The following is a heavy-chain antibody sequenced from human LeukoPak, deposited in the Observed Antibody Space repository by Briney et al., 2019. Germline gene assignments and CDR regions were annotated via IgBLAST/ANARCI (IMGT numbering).Heavy chain of an antibody. J-gene: IGHJ4*02. Sequence: ASVTVSCKASGYTFTGYYMHWVRQAPGQGLEWMGIINPSGGSTSYAQKFQGRVTMTRDTSTSTAYMELSSLRSDDSAVYYCARGHCSIGTCDVFYFDYWGQGILVTVSS. CDR3: ARGHCSIGTCDVFYFDY. V-gene: IGHV1-46*01. CDR1: GYTFTGYY. CDR2: INPSGGST. D-gene: IGHD2-15*01.